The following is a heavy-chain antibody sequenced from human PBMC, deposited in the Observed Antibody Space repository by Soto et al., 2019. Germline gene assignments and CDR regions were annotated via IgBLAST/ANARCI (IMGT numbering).Heavy chain of an antibody. CDR3: ARGFPYYDFWSGYYGYYYYMDV. J-gene: IGHJ6*03. D-gene: IGHD3-3*01. Sequence: QVQLQQWGAGLLKPSETLSLTCAVYGGSFSGYYWSWIHQPPGKGLEWIGEINHSGSTNYNPSLKSRVNISVDTSKNQFSLKLSSVTAADTAVYYCARGFPYYDFWSGYYGYYYYMDVWGKGTTVTVSS. CDR2: INHSGST. V-gene: IGHV4-34*01. CDR1: GGSFSGYY.